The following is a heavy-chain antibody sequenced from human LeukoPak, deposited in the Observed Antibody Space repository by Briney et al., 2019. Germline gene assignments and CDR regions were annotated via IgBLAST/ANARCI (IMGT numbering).Heavy chain of an antibody. CDR1: DSPLVVW. J-gene: IGHJ4*02. D-gene: IGHD4-17*01. Sequence: GGSLRLSCAALDSPLVVWMSWVRQAPGKGLEWVANIKEDGSEKYYVDSVEGRFTISRDNAKNLLYLDMDSLRAEDTAVYYCARGHTAVTRHFDFWGQGTLVTVSS. V-gene: IGHV3-7*01. CDR2: IKEDGSEK. CDR3: ARGHTAVTRHFDF.